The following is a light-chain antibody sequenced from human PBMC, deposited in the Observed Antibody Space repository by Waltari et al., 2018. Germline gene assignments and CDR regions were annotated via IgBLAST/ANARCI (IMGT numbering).Light chain of an antibody. V-gene: IGLV3-1*01. J-gene: IGLJ1*01. CDR2: EDN. Sequence: SFELTQPPSVSVSPGLTASITSSGDELGDTYVCWDQQKPGLSPVLVIYEDNRRPSGIPERCSGSNSGNTATLTISGTQPMDEADYYCQAWDSSTANVFGTGTKVTVL. CDR1: ELGDTY. CDR3: QAWDSSTANV.